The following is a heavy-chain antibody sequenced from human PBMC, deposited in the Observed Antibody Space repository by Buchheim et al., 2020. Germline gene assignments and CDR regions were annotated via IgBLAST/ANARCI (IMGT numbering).Heavy chain of an antibody. CDR2: ISYDGSNK. Sequence: QVQLVESGGGVVQPGRSLRLSCAASGFTFSSYGMHWVRQAPGKGLEWVAVISYDGSNKYYADSVKGRFTISRDNSKNTLYLQMNSLRAEDTAVYYCAKDAFDCSGGSCYSDYWGQGTL. V-gene: IGHV3-30*18. CDR1: GFTFSSYG. J-gene: IGHJ4*02. CDR3: AKDAFDCSGGSCYSDY. D-gene: IGHD2-15*01.